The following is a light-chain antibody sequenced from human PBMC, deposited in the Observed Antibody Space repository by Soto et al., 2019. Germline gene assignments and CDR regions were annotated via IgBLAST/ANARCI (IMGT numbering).Light chain of an antibody. CDR3: QQRSNWPPVT. Sequence: EIVLTQSPATRSLSPGERATLSGRDSQSVSSYLAWYQQKPGQAPRLLIYDASNRATGIPARFSGSGSGTDFTLTISSLEPEDFAIYYCQQRSNWPPVTFGGGTKVEIK. V-gene: IGKV3-11*01. CDR1: QSVSSY. CDR2: DAS. J-gene: IGKJ4*01.